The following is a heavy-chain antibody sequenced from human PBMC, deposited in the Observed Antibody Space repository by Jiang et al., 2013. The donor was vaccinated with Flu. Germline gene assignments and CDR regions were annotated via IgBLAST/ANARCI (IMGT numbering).Heavy chain of an antibody. V-gene: IGHV4-59*01. Sequence: LLKPSETLSLTCSVSGGSISRYYWSWIRQPPGKGLEWLGYIYYTGGAVYNPSLKSRVSISVDTSKNQFSLRLNSVTAADTAVYYCARLYCSGGSCCEDYWGQGTLVAVSS. D-gene: IGHD2-15*01. CDR1: GGSISRYY. CDR3: ARLYCSGGSCCEDY. J-gene: IGHJ4*02. CDR2: IYYTGGA.